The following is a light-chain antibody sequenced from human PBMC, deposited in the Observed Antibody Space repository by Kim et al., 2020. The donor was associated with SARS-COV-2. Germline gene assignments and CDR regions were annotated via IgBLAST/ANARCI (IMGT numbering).Light chain of an antibody. CDR3: CSYAGSSTL. J-gene: IGLJ3*02. V-gene: IGLV2-23*01. Sequence: PGQSIPISCNGTSSDVGSYNLVSWYQQHPGKAPKLMIYEGSKRPSGVSNRFSGSKSGNTASLTISGLQAEDEADYYCCSYAGSSTLFGGGTQLTVL. CDR1: SSDVGSYNL. CDR2: EGS.